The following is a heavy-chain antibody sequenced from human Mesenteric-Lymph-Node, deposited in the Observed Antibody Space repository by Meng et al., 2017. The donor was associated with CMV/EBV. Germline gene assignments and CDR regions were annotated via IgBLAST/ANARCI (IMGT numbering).Heavy chain of an antibody. V-gene: IGHV1-69*04. CDR2: IIPILGIA. CDR3: ARDINFFDSRPGG. CDR1: GGTFSSYT. J-gene: IGHJ4*02. Sequence: SVKVSCKASGGTFSSYTISWVRQAPGQGLEWMGRIIPILGIANYAQKFQGRVTITADKSTSTAYMELRNLRSDDTAVYYCARDINFFDSRPGGWGQGTLVTVSS. D-gene: IGHD3-22*01.